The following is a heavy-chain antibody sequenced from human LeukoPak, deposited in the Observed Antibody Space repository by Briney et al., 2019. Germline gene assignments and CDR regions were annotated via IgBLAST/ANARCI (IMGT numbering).Heavy chain of an antibody. CDR3: TRDLEY. J-gene: IGHJ4*02. CDR2: ISSGGSVM. V-gene: IGHV3-48*01. Sequence: PGGSLRLSCGASGYTSRDFIMTWVRQAPGKGPEWISYISSGGSVMHYADSVKGRFTISRDNVENSLYLQMNSLRVEDTAVYYCTRDLEYWGQGVLVTVSS. CDR1: GYTSRDFI.